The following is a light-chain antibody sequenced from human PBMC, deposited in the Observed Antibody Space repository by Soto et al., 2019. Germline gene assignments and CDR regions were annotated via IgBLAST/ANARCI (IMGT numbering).Light chain of an antibody. CDR1: SGSVSTNYY. V-gene: IGLV8-61*01. CDR2: STN. CDR3: VLYMVSGNWV. J-gene: IGLJ3*02. Sequence: QAVVTQEPSFSVSPGGTVTLTCGLSSGSVSTNYYPNWYQQTPGQAPRTLIYSTNTRSSGVPDRFSGSTLGNKAALTITGAEADDESDYYCVLYMVSGNWVFGGGTKLTVL.